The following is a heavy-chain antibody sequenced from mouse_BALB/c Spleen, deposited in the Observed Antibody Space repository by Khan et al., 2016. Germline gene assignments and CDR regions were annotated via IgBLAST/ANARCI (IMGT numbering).Heavy chain of an antibody. J-gene: IGHJ3*01. CDR1: GYTFTNYG. CDR2: INTYTGEP. Sequence: QIQLVQSGPELKKPGETVKISCKASGYTFTNYGMNWVKQAPGKGLKWMGWINTYTGEPTYADDFKGRFAFSLETSASTAYLQINNLKNEDMATYFCARGGGNFAWFAYWGQETLVTVSA. D-gene: IGHD2-1*01. CDR3: ARGGGNFAWFAY. V-gene: IGHV9-1*02.